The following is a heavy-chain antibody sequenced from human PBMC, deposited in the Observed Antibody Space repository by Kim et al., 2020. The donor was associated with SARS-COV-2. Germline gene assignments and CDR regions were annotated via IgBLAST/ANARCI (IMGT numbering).Heavy chain of an antibody. Sequence: SETLSLTCAVYGETFSGHYWTWIRQPPGKGLEWIGEINHSGSSNYNLSLKSRVTTSVDMSKNQFSLRLTSVTAADTAMYYCARVRVSGSSSYYWALDFWGQGTLVTVSS. CDR1: GETFSGHY. J-gene: IGHJ4*02. V-gene: IGHV4-34*01. CDR3: ARVRVSGSSSYYWALDF. D-gene: IGHD6-13*01. CDR2: INHSGSS.